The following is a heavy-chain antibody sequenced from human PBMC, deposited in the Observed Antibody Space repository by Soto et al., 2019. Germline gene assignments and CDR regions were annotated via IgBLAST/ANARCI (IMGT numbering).Heavy chain of an antibody. CDR1: GGSISSGPYY. CDR2: IYRSGNS. D-gene: IGHD5-12*01. J-gene: IGHJ6*02. Sequence: SETLSLTCTVSGGSISSGPYYWGWVRQPPGKGLEWIGSIYRSGNSYYKSSLKSRLTISVDTSKNQSSLHLSSVTAADTAVYYCASNIGGMDVWGQGTTVTVSS. CDR3: ASNIGGMDV. V-gene: IGHV4-39*01.